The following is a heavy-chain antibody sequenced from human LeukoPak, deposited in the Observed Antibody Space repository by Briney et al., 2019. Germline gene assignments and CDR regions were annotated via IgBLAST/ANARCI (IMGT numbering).Heavy chain of an antibody. J-gene: IGHJ4*02. CDR3: AKDKAGSKPYYIDH. Sequence: PGGSLRLSCAASGFTVSSNYMSWVRQAPGKGLEWVSVIYSGGSTYYADSVKGRFTISRDNSKNTLYLQMNSLRAEDTAVYYCAKDKAGSKPYYIDHWGQGTLVTVSS. CDR1: GFTVSSNY. V-gene: IGHV3-53*01. D-gene: IGHD6-25*01. CDR2: IYSGGST.